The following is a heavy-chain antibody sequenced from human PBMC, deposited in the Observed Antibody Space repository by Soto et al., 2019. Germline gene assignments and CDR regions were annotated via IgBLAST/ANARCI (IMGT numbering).Heavy chain of an antibody. Sequence: SETLSLTCTVSGGSISSSSYYWGWIRQPPGKGLEWIGSIYYSGSTYYNPSLKSRVTISVDTSKNQFSLKLSSVTAADTAVYYCASGGSSLNFDSWGQGTLVTVSS. J-gene: IGHJ4*02. CDR2: IYYSGST. CDR1: GGSISSSSYY. CDR3: ASGGSSLNFDS. V-gene: IGHV4-39*07. D-gene: IGHD6-6*01.